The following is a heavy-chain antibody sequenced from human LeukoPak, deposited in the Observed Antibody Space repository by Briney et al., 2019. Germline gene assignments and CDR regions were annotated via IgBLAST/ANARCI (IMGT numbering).Heavy chain of an antibody. V-gene: IGHV4-39*07. CDR2: IYYSGST. D-gene: IGHD3-22*01. Sequence: SETLSLTCTVSGGSISSSSYSWGWIRQPPGKGLEWIGSIYYSGSTYYNPSLKSRVTISVDTSKNQFSLKLSSVTAADTAVYYCARPSNYYDSSGNIIFDLWGRGTLVTVSS. CDR3: ARPSNYYDSSGNIIFDL. CDR1: GGSISSSSYS. J-gene: IGHJ2*01.